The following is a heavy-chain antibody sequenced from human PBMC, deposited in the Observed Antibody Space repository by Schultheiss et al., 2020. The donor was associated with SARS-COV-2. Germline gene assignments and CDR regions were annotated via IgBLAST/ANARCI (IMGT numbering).Heavy chain of an antibody. D-gene: IGHD3-22*01. CDR1: GFTFSSYW. V-gene: IGHV3-66*03. CDR2: IYDCGST. CDR3: ARDGPVYDRRGYSVPHDAFDV. J-gene: IGHJ3*01. Sequence: GGSLRLSCAASGFTFSSYWMHWVRQAPGKGLEWVSVIYDCGSTYYADSVKGRFTISRDNSKNTLYLQMNSLRAEDTAVYYCARDGPVYDRRGYSVPHDAFDVWGQGTLVTVSS.